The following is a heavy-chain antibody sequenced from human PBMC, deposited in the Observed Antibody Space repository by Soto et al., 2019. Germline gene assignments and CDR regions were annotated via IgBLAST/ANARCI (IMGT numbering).Heavy chain of an antibody. V-gene: IGHV3-23*01. Sequence: EVQLLESGGGLVQPGGSLRLSCAASGFTFSSYAMSWVRQAPGKGLEWVSAISGSGGSTYYADSVKGRFTISRDNSKNTLYLQMNSLRAEDTAVYYCAKLPRRDYDILTGYENWFDPWGQGTLVTVSS. CDR3: AKLPRRDYDILTGYENWFDP. J-gene: IGHJ5*02. D-gene: IGHD3-9*01. CDR1: GFTFSSYA. CDR2: ISGSGGST.